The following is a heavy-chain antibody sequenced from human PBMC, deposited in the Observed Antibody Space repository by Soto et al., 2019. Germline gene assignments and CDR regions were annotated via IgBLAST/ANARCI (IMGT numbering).Heavy chain of an antibody. CDR2: ISAYNGNT. J-gene: IGHJ6*02. D-gene: IGHD2-8*01. CDR3: ARVGYCTNGVCYSLLPYYYYGMDV. V-gene: IGHV1-18*01. CDR1: GYTFTSYG. Sequence: ASVKVSCKASGYTFTSYGISWVRQAPGQGLEWMGWISAYNGNTNYAQKLQGRVTMTTDTSTSTAYMELRSLRSDDTAVYYCARVGYCTNGVCYSLLPYYYYGMDVWGQGTTVTVSS.